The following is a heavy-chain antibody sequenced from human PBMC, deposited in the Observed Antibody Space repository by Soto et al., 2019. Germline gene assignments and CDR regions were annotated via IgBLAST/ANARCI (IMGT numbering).Heavy chain of an antibody. CDR1: GGSFSNFG. Sequence: AASVKVSCKASGGSFSNFGISWVRQAPGQGLEWMGGIVPVFGRPNYAQRFRGRLTITADESTSTGYMELISLRSEDTAVYYCAREGSGYNFWGKGTQVTVS. CDR3: AREGSGYNF. D-gene: IGHD5-12*01. CDR2: IVPVFGRP. J-gene: IGHJ4*02. V-gene: IGHV1-69*13.